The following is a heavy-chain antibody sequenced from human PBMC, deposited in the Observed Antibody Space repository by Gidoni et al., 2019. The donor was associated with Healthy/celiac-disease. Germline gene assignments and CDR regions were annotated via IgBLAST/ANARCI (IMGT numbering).Heavy chain of an antibody. CDR1: GFTFSSYG. CDR2: LWYDGSNN. Sequence: QVQLVESGGGVVQPGRSLRLSCAASGFTFSSYGMHWVRQAPGKGLEWVALLWYDGSNNYYAVSVKGRFTTSRDNSKNTLYLQMNSLRAEDTAVYYCAREANEYCGGDCYHPGDYWGQGTLVTVSS. V-gene: IGHV3-33*01. CDR3: AREANEYCGGDCYHPGDY. J-gene: IGHJ4*02. D-gene: IGHD2-21*02.